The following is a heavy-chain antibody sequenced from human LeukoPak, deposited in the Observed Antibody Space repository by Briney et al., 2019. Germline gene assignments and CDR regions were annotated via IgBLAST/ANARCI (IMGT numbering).Heavy chain of an antibody. D-gene: IGHD1-1*01. CDR3: ARGEVQLPYYFDY. V-gene: IGHV4-59*01. J-gene: IGHJ4*02. CDR2: IYYSGST. CDR1: GGSISSYY. Sequence: SETLSLTCTVSGGSISSYYWSWIRQPPGKGLEWIGYIYYSGSTNYNPSLKSRVAISVDTSKNQFSLKVSSVTAADTAVYYCARGEVQLPYYFDYWGQGTLVTVSS.